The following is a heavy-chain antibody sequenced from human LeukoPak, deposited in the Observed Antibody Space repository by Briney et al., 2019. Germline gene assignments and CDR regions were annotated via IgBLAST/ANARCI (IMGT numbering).Heavy chain of an antibody. CDR3: ARALYDSSGYYSHFDY. CDR1: GGSISSSSYY. J-gene: IGHJ4*02. D-gene: IGHD3-22*01. Sequence: SETLSLTCTVSGGSISSSSYYWGWIRQPPGKGLEWIGSIYYSGSTYYNPSLKSRVTISVDTSKNQFSLKLSSVTAADTAVYYCARALYDSSGYYSHFDYWGQGTLVTVSS. V-gene: IGHV4-39*07. CDR2: IYYSGST.